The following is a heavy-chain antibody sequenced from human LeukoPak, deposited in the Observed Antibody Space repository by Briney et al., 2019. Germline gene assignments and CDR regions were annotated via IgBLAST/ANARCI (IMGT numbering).Heavy chain of an antibody. Sequence: SETLSLTCTVSGGSISSYYWSWIRQPAGEGLEWIGRIYTSGSTNYNPSLKSRVTMSVDTSENQFSLKLSSVTAADTAVYYCAASDCSSTSCYGYWGQGTLVTVSS. J-gene: IGHJ4*02. V-gene: IGHV4-4*07. D-gene: IGHD2-2*01. CDR2: IYTSGST. CDR3: AASDCSSTSCYGY. CDR1: GGSISSYY.